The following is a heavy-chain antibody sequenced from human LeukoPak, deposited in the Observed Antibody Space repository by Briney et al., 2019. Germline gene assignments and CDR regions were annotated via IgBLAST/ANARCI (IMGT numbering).Heavy chain of an antibody. CDR3: ARDPSRYCSGGRCYDFFDH. J-gene: IGHJ4*02. V-gene: IGHV3-30-3*01. CDR1: GFTFSAYA. D-gene: IGHD2-15*01. Sequence: PGKSLRLSCAASGFTFSAYAIHWVRQAPGKGLEWVAVISYDGSNKYYADSVKGRFTISRDNSKNTLYLQMNSLRAEDTAVYYCARDPSRYCSGGRCYDFFDHWGQGTLVTVSS. CDR2: ISYDGSNK.